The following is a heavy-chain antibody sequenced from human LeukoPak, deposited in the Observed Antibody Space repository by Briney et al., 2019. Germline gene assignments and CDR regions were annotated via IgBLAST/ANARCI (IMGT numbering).Heavy chain of an antibody. J-gene: IGHJ3*02. CDR3: AKLPVSELRYFDWLLRDVDAFDI. CDR1: GFTFSSYG. CDR2: IRYDGSNK. Sequence: GGSLRLSCAASGFTFSSYGMHWVRQAPGKGLEWVAFIRYDGSNKYYADSVKGRFTISRDNSKNTLYLQMNSLRAEDTAVYYCAKLPVSELRYFDWLLRDVDAFDIWGQGTMVPVSS. V-gene: IGHV3-30*02. D-gene: IGHD3-9*01.